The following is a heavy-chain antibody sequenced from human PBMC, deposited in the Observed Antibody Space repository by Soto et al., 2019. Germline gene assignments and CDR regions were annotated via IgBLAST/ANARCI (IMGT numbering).Heavy chain of an antibody. J-gene: IGHJ6*02. D-gene: IGHD3-10*01. CDR3: ARGLLLWFGATPTYGMDV. CDR1: GFTFSSYG. Sequence: GGSLRLSCAASGFTFSSYGMHWVRQAPGKGLEWVAVIWYDGSNKYYADSVKGRFTISRDNSKNTLYLQMNSLRAEDTAVYYCARGLLLWFGATPTYGMDVWGQGTTVTVSS. CDR2: IWYDGSNK. V-gene: IGHV3-33*01.